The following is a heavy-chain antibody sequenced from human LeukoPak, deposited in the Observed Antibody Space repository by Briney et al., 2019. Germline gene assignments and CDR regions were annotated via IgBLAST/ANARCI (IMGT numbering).Heavy chain of an antibody. CDR2: IIPILGIA. CDR3: AREGYDYGDYDYYYGMDV. Sequence: ASVKVSCKASGGTFSSYAISWVRQAPGQGREWMGRIIPILGIANYAQKFQGRVTITADKSTSTAYMELSSLRSEDTAVYYCAREGYDYGDYDYYYGMDVWGQGTTVTVSS. D-gene: IGHD4-17*01. CDR1: GGTFSSYA. V-gene: IGHV1-69*04. J-gene: IGHJ6*02.